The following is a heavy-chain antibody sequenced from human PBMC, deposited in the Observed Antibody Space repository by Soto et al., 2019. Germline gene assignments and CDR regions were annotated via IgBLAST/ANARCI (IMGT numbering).Heavy chain of an antibody. Sequence: QITLKESGPTLVKPTQPLTLTCTFSGVSLTSSGMSVGWIRQPPGKALELLALIYWDDNQRYSPSLRGRLTVTTDTSKNQVVLTMTNMDAVDTATYYCAHRHTSVAGAFDYWGQGTLVTVS. CDR3: AHRHTSVAGAFDY. J-gene: IGHJ4*02. CDR2: IYWDDNQ. D-gene: IGHD6-19*01. CDR1: GVSLTSSGMS. V-gene: IGHV2-5*02.